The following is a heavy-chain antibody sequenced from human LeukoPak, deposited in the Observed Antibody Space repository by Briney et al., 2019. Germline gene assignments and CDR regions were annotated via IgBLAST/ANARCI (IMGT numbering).Heavy chain of an antibody. CDR2: IYYSGST. V-gene: IGHV4-59*01. CDR1: GGSISSYY. J-gene: IGHJ3*02. CDR3: ARELNDAFDI. Sequence: KPSETLSLTCTVSGGSISSYYWSWIRQPPGKGLEWIGYIYYSGSTNYNPSLKSRVTISVDTSKTQFSLKLSSVTAADTAVYYCARELNDAFDIWGQGTMVTVSS.